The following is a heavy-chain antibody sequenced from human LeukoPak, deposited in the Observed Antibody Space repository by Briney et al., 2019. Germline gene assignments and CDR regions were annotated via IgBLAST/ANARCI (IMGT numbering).Heavy chain of an antibody. Sequence: QTGGSLRLSCAASGFTFSGYAMSWLRQAPGKGLEWVSAISGSGGSTYYADSVKGRFTIPRDNSKNTLYLQMNSLRAEDTAVYYCAFQRSAAAGTDYWGQGTLVTVSS. D-gene: IGHD6-13*01. CDR1: GFTFSGYA. J-gene: IGHJ4*02. CDR3: AFQRSAAAGTDY. CDR2: ISGSGGST. V-gene: IGHV3-23*01.